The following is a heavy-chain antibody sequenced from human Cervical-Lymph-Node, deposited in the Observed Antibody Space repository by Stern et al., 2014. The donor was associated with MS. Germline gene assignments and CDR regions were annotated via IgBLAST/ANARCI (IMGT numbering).Heavy chain of an antibody. D-gene: IGHD4-17*01. CDR1: GLNFDSYS. CDR2: ISTYVNYI. J-gene: IGHJ4*02. V-gene: IGHV3-21*06. CDR3: SGYYGDLQADY. Sequence: EVQLVESGAGLVKPGGSLRLSCAGSGLNFDSYSMNWVRQAPWKGLEWVSSISTYVNYIYYADSVKGRFTVSRDNANNTLYLQMNSLRVEDTAVYYCSGYYGDLQADYWGQGTLVAVSS.